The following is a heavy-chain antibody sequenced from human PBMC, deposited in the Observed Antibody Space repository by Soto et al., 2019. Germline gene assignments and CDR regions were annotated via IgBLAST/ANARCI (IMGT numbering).Heavy chain of an antibody. D-gene: IGHD6-13*01. J-gene: IGHJ6*02. CDR3: TTDRGKQQRGYYYYGMDV. CDR1: GFTFSNAW. Sequence: GGSLRLSCAASGFTFSNAWMSWVRQAPGKGLEWVGRIKSKTDGGTTDYAAPVKGRFTISRDDSKNTLYLQMNSLKTEDTAVYYCTTDRGKQQRGYYYYGMDVWGQGTTVTVSS. V-gene: IGHV3-15*01. CDR2: IKSKTDGGTT.